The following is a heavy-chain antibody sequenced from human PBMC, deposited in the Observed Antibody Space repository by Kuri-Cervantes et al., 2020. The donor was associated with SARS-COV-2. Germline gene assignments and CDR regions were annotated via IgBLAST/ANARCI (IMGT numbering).Heavy chain of an antibody. J-gene: IGHJ4*02. V-gene: IGHV3-30*02. CDR3: TRHGQRIYGDYDIPPFDY. Sequence: GESLKISCAASGFTFSSYGMHWVRQAPGKGLEWVAFIRYDGSNKYYADSVKGRFTISRDNSKNTLYLQMNSLRAEDTAVYYCTRHGQRIYGDYDIPPFDYWGQGTLVTVSS. CDR1: GFTFSSYG. CDR2: IRYDGSNK. D-gene: IGHD4-17*01.